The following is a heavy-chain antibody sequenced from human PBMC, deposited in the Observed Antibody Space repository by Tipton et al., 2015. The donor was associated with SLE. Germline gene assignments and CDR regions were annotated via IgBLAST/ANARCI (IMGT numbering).Heavy chain of an antibody. V-gene: IGHV4-39*07. D-gene: IGHD5-12*01. Sequence: TLSLTCTVSGDSISANTHFWGWVRQPPGKGLEWIATVYYSGRTYYNPSLRSRVTISADMSTNQFFLKVNSVTAADTAVYYCARRHYSGPFDSWGQGTLVTVSS. CDR2: VYYSGRT. CDR1: GDSISANTHF. CDR3: ARRHYSGPFDS. J-gene: IGHJ4*02.